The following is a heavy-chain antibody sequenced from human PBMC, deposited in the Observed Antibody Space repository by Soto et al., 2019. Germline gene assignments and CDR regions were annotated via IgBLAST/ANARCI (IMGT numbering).Heavy chain of an antibody. V-gene: IGHV4-34*01. CDR2: INHSGST. D-gene: IGHD2-2*01. CDR1: GGSFSGYY. CDR3: ARVGIDIVVVPAEGTSRNWFDP. Sequence: SETLSLTCAVYGGSFSGYYWSWIRQPPGKGLEWIGEINHSGSTNYNPSLKSRVTISVDTSKNQFSLKLSSVTAADTAVYYCARVGIDIVVVPAEGTSRNWFDPWGQGTLVTVPQ. J-gene: IGHJ5*02.